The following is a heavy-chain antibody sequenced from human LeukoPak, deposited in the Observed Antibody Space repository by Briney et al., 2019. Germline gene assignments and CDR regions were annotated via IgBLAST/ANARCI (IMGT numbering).Heavy chain of an antibody. D-gene: IGHD6-13*01. CDR1: GGTFSSYA. J-gene: IGHJ1*01. CDR2: IIPIFGTA. CDR3: ALTVSSSWYGYFQH. Sequence: SVKVSCKASGGTFSSYAISWVRQAPGQGLGWMGRIIPIFGTANYAQKFQGRVTITTDESTSTAHMELSSLRSEDTAVYYCALTVSSSWYGYFQHWGQGTLVTVSS. V-gene: IGHV1-69*05.